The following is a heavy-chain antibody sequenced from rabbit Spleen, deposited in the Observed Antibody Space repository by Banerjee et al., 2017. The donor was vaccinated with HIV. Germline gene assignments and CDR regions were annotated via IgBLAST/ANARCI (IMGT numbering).Heavy chain of an antibody. V-gene: IGHV1S40*01. D-gene: IGHD8-1*01. CDR3: ARDAGTSFSTYGMDL. Sequence: VESGGGLVKPGASLTLICTASGFSFSTSYDMCWVRQAPGKGLEWIACIDAGNSGSTYYATWAKGRFTLSKTSSTTVTLQMTSLTAADTATYFCARDAGTSFSTYGMDLWGPGTLVTVS. CDR2: IDAGNSGST. J-gene: IGHJ6*01. CDR1: GFSFSTSYD.